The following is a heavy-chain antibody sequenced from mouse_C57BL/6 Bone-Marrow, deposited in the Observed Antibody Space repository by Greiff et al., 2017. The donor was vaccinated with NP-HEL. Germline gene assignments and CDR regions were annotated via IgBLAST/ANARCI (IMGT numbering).Heavy chain of an antibody. D-gene: IGHD1-1*02. CDR3: ARNGWFAY. J-gene: IGHJ3*01. CDR1: GYTFTDYY. Sequence: VKLMESGAELVRPGASVKLSCKASGYTFTDYYINWVKQRPGQGLEWIARIYPGSGNTYYNEKFKGKATLTAEKSSSTAYMQLSSLTSEDSAVYFCARNGWFAYWGQGTLVTVSA. V-gene: IGHV1-76*01. CDR2: IYPGSGNT.